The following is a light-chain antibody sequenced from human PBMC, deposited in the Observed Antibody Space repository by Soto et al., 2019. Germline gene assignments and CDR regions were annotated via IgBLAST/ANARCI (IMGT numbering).Light chain of an antibody. CDR3: SSYAGSNNLV. J-gene: IGLJ2*01. Sequence: QSALTQPPSASGSPGQSVTISCTGTSSDVGGYNYVSWYQQHPGKAPKLMIYEVSKRPSGVPDRFSGSKSGKTASLTVSGLQAVDEADYYCSSYAGSNNLVFGGGTKLTVL. V-gene: IGLV2-8*01. CDR1: SSDVGGYNY. CDR2: EVS.